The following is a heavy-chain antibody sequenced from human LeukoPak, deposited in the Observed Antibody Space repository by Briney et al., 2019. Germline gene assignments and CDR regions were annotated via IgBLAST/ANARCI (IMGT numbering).Heavy chain of an antibody. D-gene: IGHD5-18*01. CDR1: GYTFTSYG. J-gene: IGHJ6*03. CDR3: ARDGDTAQSKAYYYYYYMDV. V-gene: IGHV1-2*02. Sequence: ASVKVSCKASGYTFTSYGISWVRQAPGQGLEWMGWINPNSGGTNYAQKFQGRVTMTRDTSISTAYMELSRLRSDDTAVYYCARDGDTAQSKAYYYYYYMDVWGKGTTVTVSS. CDR2: INPNSGGT.